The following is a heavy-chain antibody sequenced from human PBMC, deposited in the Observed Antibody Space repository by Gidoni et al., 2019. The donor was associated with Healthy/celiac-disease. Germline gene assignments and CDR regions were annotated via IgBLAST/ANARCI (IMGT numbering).Heavy chain of an antibody. CDR3: ARDRVPYGDYGDYYYYYGMDV. Sequence: QVQLVESGGGVVQPGRSLRLSCAASGFTFSSYAMHWVRQAPGKGLEWVAVISYDGSNKYYADSVKGRFTISRDNSKNTLYLQMNSLRAEDTAVYYCARDRVPYGDYGDYYYYYGMDVWGQGTTVTVSS. CDR1: GFTFSSYA. D-gene: IGHD4-17*01. J-gene: IGHJ6*02. V-gene: IGHV3-30-3*01. CDR2: ISYDGSNK.